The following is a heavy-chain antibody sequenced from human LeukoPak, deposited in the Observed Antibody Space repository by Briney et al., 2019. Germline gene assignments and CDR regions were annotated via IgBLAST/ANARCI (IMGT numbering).Heavy chain of an antibody. D-gene: IGHD2-2*01. J-gene: IGHJ5*02. CDR1: GFTFSSYS. CDR2: ISSSSSYI. Sequence: GGSLRLSCAASGFTFSSYSMNWVRQAPGKGLEWVSSISSSSSYIYYADSVKGRFTISRDNAKNSLYLQMNSLRAEDTAVYYCAGALVPAAIPYNWFGPWGQGTLVTVSS. V-gene: IGHV3-21*01. CDR3: AGALVPAAIPYNWFGP.